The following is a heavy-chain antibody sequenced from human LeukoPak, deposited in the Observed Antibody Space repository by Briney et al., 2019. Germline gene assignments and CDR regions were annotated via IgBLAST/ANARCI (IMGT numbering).Heavy chain of an antibody. D-gene: IGHD5-12*01. V-gene: IGHV3-49*03. CDR1: GFSFGDFA. J-gene: IGHJ4*02. Sequence: GRSLRLSCTASGFSFGDFAMSWFRQAPGKGLEWVGFIRSKAYGGTTEYAASVKGRFTISRDDSKSIAYLQMNSLKTEDTAVYYCTPIADIVATIPRGFDYWGQGTLVTVSS. CDR2: IRSKAYGGTT. CDR3: TPIADIVATIPRGFDY.